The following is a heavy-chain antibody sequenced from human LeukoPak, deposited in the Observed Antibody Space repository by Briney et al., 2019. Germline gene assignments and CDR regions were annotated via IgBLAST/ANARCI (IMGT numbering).Heavy chain of an antibody. CDR3: AKGGGLWVSAHWGDS. V-gene: IGHV3-7*03. D-gene: IGHD7-27*01. J-gene: IGHJ4*02. CDR2: TKQDGSEK. Sequence: PGGSLRLSCAASELTSSTSWMSWVRQAPGKGLEWVAQTKQDGSEKYYVDSVKGRFTTSRDKNSLFLQMNSVRAEDTAVYYCAKGGGLWVSAHWGDSWGRGTLVTVSS. CDR1: ELTSSTSW.